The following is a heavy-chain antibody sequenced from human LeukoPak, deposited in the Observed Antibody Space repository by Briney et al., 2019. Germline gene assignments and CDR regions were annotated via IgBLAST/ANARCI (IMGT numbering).Heavy chain of an antibody. CDR3: ARVPTTTNLYYYYYMDV. D-gene: IGHD1-14*01. CDR2: IYYSGTT. Sequence: PSETLSLTCTVSGGSISSSSYYWGWIRQPPGKGLEWIGTIYYSGTTYYNPSLKSRVTISVGTSKNQFSLKLSSMTAADTAVYYCARVPTTTNLYYYYYMDVWGRGTTVTVSS. CDR1: GGSISSSSYY. J-gene: IGHJ6*03. V-gene: IGHV4-39*01.